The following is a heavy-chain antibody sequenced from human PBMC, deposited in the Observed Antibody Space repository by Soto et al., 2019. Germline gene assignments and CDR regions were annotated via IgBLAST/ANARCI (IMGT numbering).Heavy chain of an antibody. CDR2: IWYDGSNK. Sequence: QVQLVESGGGVVQPGRSLRLSCAASGFTFSSYGMHWVRQAPGKGLEWVAVIWYDGSNKYYADSVKGRFTISRDNSKNTLYLQMNSLRAEDTAVYYCARANSGWLGVFGYWGQGTLVTVSS. CDR1: GFTFSSYG. D-gene: IGHD5-12*01. J-gene: IGHJ4*02. V-gene: IGHV3-33*01. CDR3: ARANSGWLGVFGY.